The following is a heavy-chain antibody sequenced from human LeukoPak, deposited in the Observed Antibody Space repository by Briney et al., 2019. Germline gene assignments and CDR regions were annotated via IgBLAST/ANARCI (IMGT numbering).Heavy chain of an antibody. CDR3: AKEGASIVRIRAYYFDY. Sequence: GGSLRPSCAASGFTFSSYGMHWVRQAPGKGLEWVAFIRYDGSNKYYADSVKGRFTISRDNSKNTLYLQMNSLRAEDTAVYYCAKEGASIVRIRAYYFDYWGQGTLVTVSS. D-gene: IGHD2-15*01. CDR1: GFTFSSYG. J-gene: IGHJ4*02. CDR2: IRYDGSNK. V-gene: IGHV3-30*02.